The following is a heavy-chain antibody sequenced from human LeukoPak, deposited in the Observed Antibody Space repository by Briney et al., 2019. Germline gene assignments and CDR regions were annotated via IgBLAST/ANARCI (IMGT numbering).Heavy chain of an antibody. J-gene: IGHJ5*02. D-gene: IGHD1-26*01. Sequence: ASVKVSCKASGYTFTNYFITWVRQAPGQGLEWMGWISAYNGDTNYGQKLQGRVTMTTDTSTSTAYMELRSLRSDDTAVYYCARENNGNGWFDPWGQGTLVTVSS. V-gene: IGHV1-18*01. CDR1: GYTFTNYF. CDR3: ARENNGNGWFDP. CDR2: ISAYNGDT.